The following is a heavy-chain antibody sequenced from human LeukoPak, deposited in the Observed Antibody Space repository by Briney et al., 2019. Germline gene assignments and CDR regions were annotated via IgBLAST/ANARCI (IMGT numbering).Heavy chain of an antibody. CDR2: IYSGGST. V-gene: IGHV3-53*01. Sequence: GGSLRLSCAASGFAVSSNYMSWVRQAPGKGLEWVSVIYSGGSTYYADSVKGRFTISRDNSKNTLYLQMNSLRAEDTAVYYCARMIAAAGTGWFDPWGQGTLVTVSS. CDR1: GFAVSSNY. D-gene: IGHD6-13*01. J-gene: IGHJ5*02. CDR3: ARMIAAAGTGWFDP.